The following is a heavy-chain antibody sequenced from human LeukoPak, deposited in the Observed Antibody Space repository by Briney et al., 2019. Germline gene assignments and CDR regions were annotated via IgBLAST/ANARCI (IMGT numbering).Heavy chain of an antibody. J-gene: IGHJ4*02. CDR1: GFTFNKYG. V-gene: IGHV3-74*01. D-gene: IGHD2-15*01. CDR3: ARDGSLPDY. Sequence: TGGSLRLSCAASGFTFNKYGMHWVRQAPGKGLVWVSRIHGDGSGPIYADSVKGRFTISRDNAKNTMYLQMNSLRAEDTAVYYCARDGSLPDYWGQGTLVTVSS. CDR2: IHGDGSGP.